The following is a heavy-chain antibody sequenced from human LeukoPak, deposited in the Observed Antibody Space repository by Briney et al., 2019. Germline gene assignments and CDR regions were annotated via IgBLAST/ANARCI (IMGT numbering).Heavy chain of an antibody. D-gene: IGHD3-22*01. Sequence: GASVKVSCKTSGYTFISYYMHWVRQAPGQGLEWMGVINTSGGSTRYTQKFRGRFTMTRDTSTSTAYMELRSLRSDDTAVYYCARRGIVVDKDNFDYWGQGTLVTVSS. CDR2: INTSGGST. V-gene: IGHV1-46*01. J-gene: IGHJ4*02. CDR1: GYTFISYY. CDR3: ARRGIVVDKDNFDY.